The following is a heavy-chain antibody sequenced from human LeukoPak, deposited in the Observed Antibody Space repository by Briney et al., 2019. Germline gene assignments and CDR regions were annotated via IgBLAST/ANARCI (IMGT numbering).Heavy chain of an antibody. J-gene: IGHJ4*02. D-gene: IGHD1-1*01. V-gene: IGHV3-30*02. CDR1: GFTFSSYS. CDR3: AHGTSGTTED. CDR2: IRYDGINK. Sequence: PGGSLRLSCAASGFTFSSYSMNWVRQAPGKGLEWVAFIRYDGINKYYADSVKGRFTISRDNSKNTLYLQMDSVRAEDTAVYYCAHGTSGTTEDWGQGTLVTVSS.